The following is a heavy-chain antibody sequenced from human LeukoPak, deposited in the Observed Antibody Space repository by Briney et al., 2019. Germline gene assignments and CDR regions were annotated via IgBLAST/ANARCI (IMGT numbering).Heavy chain of an antibody. J-gene: IGHJ6*02. CDR2: IIPIFGTA. CDR3: AADPVRTSRGYYGMDV. D-gene: IGHD2-2*01. V-gene: IGHV1-69*13. CDR1: GGTFSSYA. Sequence: ASVKVFCKASGGTFSSYAISWVRQAPGQGLEWMGGIIPIFGTANYAQKFQGRVTITADESTSTAYMELSSLRSEDTAVYYCAADPVRTSRGYYGMDVWGQGTTVTVSS.